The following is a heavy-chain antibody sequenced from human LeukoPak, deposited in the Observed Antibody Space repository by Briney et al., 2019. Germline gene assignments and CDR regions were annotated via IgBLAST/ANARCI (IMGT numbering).Heavy chain of an antibody. Sequence: PSETLSLTCAVHGGSFSGYYWSWIRQPPGKGLEWIGEINHSGSTNYNPSLKSRVTISVDTSKNQFSLKLSSVTAADTAVYYCARGRRFGELFGYWGQGTLVTVSS. CDR3: ARGRRFGELFGY. J-gene: IGHJ4*02. D-gene: IGHD3-10*01. V-gene: IGHV4-34*01. CDR1: GGSFSGYY. CDR2: INHSGST.